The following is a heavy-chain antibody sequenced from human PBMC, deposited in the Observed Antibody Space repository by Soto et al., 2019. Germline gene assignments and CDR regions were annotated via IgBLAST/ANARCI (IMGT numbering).Heavy chain of an antibody. CDR2: ISGSGGIT. Sequence: EVQLLESGGGLVQPGGSLRLSCAASEFTFSTHAMTWVRQAPGKRLEWVSSISGSGGITYYADSVKGRFTISRDNSKNTLYLHMNSLRAEDAAVYSCAKAGYCVSTSCYFPFDYWGQGTLVTVSS. J-gene: IGHJ4*02. CDR3: AKAGYCVSTSCYFPFDY. CDR1: EFTFSTHA. D-gene: IGHD2-2*01. V-gene: IGHV3-23*01.